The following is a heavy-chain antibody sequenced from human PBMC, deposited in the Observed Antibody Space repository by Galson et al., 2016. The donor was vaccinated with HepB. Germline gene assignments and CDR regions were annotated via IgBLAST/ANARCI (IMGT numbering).Heavy chain of an antibody. J-gene: IGHJ4*02. D-gene: IGHD3/OR15-3a*01. Sequence: SETLSLTCSVSGGSIGHYYWSWIRQPPGKGLEWIGYIYYSGTTNYNPSLTGRVTISVVTSKNQFSLRLTSVTAAVPPVYYCARVVFGLLMGAAYWGQGTLVSVSS. V-gene: IGHV4-59*01. CDR1: GGSIGHYY. CDR2: IYYSGTT. CDR3: ARVVFGLLMGAAY.